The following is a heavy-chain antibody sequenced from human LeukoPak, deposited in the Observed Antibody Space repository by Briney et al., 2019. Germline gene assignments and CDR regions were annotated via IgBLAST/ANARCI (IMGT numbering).Heavy chain of an antibody. Sequence: PGGSLRLSCAASGFTFSSYAMSWVRQAPGKGLEWVSAISGSGGSTYYADSVKGRFTISRDNSKNTLYLQMYSLRAEDTAVYYCAKDPYFYCSGGSCFIDYWGQGTLVTVSS. D-gene: IGHD2-15*01. CDR1: GFTFSSYA. V-gene: IGHV3-23*01. CDR3: AKDPYFYCSGGSCFIDY. CDR2: ISGSGGST. J-gene: IGHJ4*02.